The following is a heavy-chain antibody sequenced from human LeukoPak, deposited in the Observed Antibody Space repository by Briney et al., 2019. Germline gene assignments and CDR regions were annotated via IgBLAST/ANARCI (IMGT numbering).Heavy chain of an antibody. J-gene: IGHJ1*01. Sequence: SETLSLTCTVSGGSISSGGYYWSWIRQHPGKGLEWIGYIYYSGSTYYNPSLKSRVTISLDTSKNQFSLKLSSVTAADTAVYYCAKDFGDYRLRGYFQHWGQGTLVTVSS. CDR3: AKDFGDYRLRGYFQH. CDR1: GGSISSGGYY. CDR2: IYYSGST. V-gene: IGHV4-31*03. D-gene: IGHD4-17*01.